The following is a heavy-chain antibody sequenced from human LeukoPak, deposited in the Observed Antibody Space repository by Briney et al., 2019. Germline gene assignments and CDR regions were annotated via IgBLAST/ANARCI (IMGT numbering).Heavy chain of an antibody. J-gene: IGHJ4*02. D-gene: IGHD1-26*01. Sequence: SETLSLTCAVSGGSISSVGYSWSWIRQPPGKGLEWIGYIYYSGSTNYNPSLKSRVTISVDTSKNQFSLKLSSVTAADTAVYYCARVRGRWISGAPFIVGATGFDYWGQGTLVTVPS. CDR1: GGSISSVGYS. CDR2: IYYSGST. V-gene: IGHV4-61*08. CDR3: ARVRGRWISGAPFIVGATGFDY.